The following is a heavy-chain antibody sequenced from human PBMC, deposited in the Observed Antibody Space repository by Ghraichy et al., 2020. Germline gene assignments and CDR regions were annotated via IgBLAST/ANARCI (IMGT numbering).Heavy chain of an antibody. Sequence: GESLNISCAASGFTFSSYSMNWVRQAPGKGLEWVSSISSSGSYIYYADSVKGRFTISRDNAKNSLYLQMNSLRADDTAVYYCARAYSSGWYPDYWGQGTLVTVSS. CDR3: ARAYSSGWYPDY. CDR2: ISSSGSYI. J-gene: IGHJ4*02. CDR1: GFTFSSYS. V-gene: IGHV3-21*01. D-gene: IGHD6-19*01.